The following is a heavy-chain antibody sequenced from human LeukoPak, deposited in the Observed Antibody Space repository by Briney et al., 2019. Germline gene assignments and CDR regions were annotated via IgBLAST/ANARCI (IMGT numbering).Heavy chain of an antibody. D-gene: IGHD3-9*01. CDR2: ISAYNGNT. V-gene: IGHV1-18*04. J-gene: IGHJ6*04. CDR3: EREAAYDILTGHYYYYGMDV. Sequence: GASVKVSCKASGYTVTSYGISWVRQAPGQGLNLMGWISAYNGNTNYAQKLQGRVTMTTDTSTSTAYMELRSLRSDDTAVYFCEREAAYDILTGHYYYYGMDVWGKGTTVTVSS. CDR1: GYTVTSYG.